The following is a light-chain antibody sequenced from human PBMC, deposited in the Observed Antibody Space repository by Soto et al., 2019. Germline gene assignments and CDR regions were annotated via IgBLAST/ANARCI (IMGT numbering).Light chain of an antibody. J-gene: IGLJ1*01. CDR2: EVS. CDR3: ATWDDRLNGYV. CDR1: SSDVGSYNL. Sequence: QSVLTQPASVSGSPGQSITISCTGTSSDVGSYNLVSWYQQHPGRAPKLMIYEVSKRPSGVSNRFSGSKSGTSASLAISGLQSEDEADYYCATWDDRLNGYVFGTGTKVTVL. V-gene: IGLV2-14*02.